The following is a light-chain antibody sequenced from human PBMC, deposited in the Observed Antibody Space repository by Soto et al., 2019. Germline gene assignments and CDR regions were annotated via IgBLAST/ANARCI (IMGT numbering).Light chain of an antibody. V-gene: IGKV3-15*01. Sequence: EIVMTQSPATLSVSPGERATLSCRASQSVGSNLAWYQQKPGQTPRLLIYGASTRATGIPATFSGSGSGTDFTLTISSLQSEDFAVYYCHHYNILYTFGQGTKLEIK. CDR1: QSVGSN. CDR2: GAS. J-gene: IGKJ2*01. CDR3: HHYNILYT.